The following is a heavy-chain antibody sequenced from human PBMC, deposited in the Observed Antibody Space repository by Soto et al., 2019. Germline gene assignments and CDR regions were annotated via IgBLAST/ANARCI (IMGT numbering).Heavy chain of an antibody. CDR2: IYYSGST. CDR1: GVSISSYY. Sequence: SETLSLTCTVSGVSISSYYLSWIRQPPGKGLEWIGYIYYSGSTNYNPFLKSRVTISVDTSKNQFSLKLSSVTAADTAVYYCARDRDPNWFDPWGQGTLVTVSS. V-gene: IGHV4-59*01. CDR3: ARDRDPNWFDP. J-gene: IGHJ5*02.